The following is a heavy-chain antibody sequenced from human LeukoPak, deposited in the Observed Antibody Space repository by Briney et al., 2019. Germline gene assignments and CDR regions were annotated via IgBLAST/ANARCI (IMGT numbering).Heavy chain of an antibody. CDR3: ARGEAPYSSGWYKDYYYYYMDV. CDR1: GYTFTSYD. D-gene: IGHD6-19*01. CDR2: MNPNSGNI. J-gene: IGHJ6*03. Sequence: GASVKVSCKASGYTFTSYDINWVRQATGQGLEWMGWMNPNSGNIGYAQKFQGRVTMTRNTSISTAYMELSSLRSEDTAVYYCARGEAPYSSGWYKDYYYYYMDVWGKGTTVTVSS. V-gene: IGHV1-8*01.